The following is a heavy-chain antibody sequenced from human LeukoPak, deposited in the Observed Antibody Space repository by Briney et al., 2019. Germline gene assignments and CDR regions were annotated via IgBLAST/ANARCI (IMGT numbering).Heavy chain of an antibody. V-gene: IGHV5-51*01. D-gene: IGHD3-10*01. CDR1: GYSFTSYW. CDR2: IYPGDSDT. Sequence: GESLKISCKGSGYSFTSYWIGRVRAMPGKGLEWVGVIYPGDSDTRYSPSFQGQVTISAAKPISTAHLQRSSLKPSDPAMYYCARHRYGSEPFDYWGQGTLVTVSS. J-gene: IGHJ4*02. CDR3: ARHRYGSEPFDY.